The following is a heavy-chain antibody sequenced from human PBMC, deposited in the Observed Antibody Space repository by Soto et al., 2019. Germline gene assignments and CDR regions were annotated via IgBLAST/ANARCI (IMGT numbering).Heavy chain of an antibody. Sequence: PSQTLSLTCAISGDSVSSNSAAWNWIRQSPSRGLEWLGRTYYRSKWYNDYAVSVKSRITINPDTSKNQFSLHLNSVTPEDTAVYYCAREEGIAAAGTYYYYTMDVWGQGTTVTVSS. J-gene: IGHJ6*02. CDR3: AREEGIAAAGTYYYYTMDV. V-gene: IGHV6-1*01. CDR1: GDSVSSNSAA. D-gene: IGHD6-13*01. CDR2: TYYRSKWYN.